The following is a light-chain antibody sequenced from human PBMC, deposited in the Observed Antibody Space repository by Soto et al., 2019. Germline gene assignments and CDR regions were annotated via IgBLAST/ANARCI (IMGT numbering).Light chain of an antibody. CDR1: SIDVGNFDL. CDR3: QSYDNSLSGSRV. V-gene: IGLV2-18*02. CDR2: QVS. Sequence: QSALTQPPSVSGSPGQSVTISCTGTSIDVGNFDLVSWYQQPPGTAPKLLIYQVSNRPSGVPDRFSGSQSGNTASLTISGLQAEDEADYYCQSYDNSLSGSRVFGGGTKLTVL. J-gene: IGLJ3*02.